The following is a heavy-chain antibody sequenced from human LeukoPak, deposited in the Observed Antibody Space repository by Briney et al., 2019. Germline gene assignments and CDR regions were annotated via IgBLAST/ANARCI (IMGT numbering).Heavy chain of an antibody. D-gene: IGHD5-24*01. CDR2: ISYGGSNK. V-gene: IGHV3-30-3*01. J-gene: IGHJ4*02. CDR3: AGMATGFDY. Sequence: GGSLRLSCAASGFTFSSYAMHWVRQAPGKGLEWVAVISYGGSNKYYADSVKGRFTISRDNSKNTLYLQMNSLRAEDTAVYYCAGMATGFDYWGQGTLVTVSS. CDR1: GFTFSSYA.